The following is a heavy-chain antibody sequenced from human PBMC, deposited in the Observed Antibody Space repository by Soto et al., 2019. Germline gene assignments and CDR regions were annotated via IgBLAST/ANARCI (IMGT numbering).Heavy chain of an antibody. CDR2: IYYSGST. J-gene: IGHJ4*02. Sequence: QLQLQESGPGLVKPSETLSLTCTVSGGSISSSSYYWGWIRQPPGKGLEWIGSIYYSGSTYYHPSHKSRVTISVDTSKNQFALKLSSVTAADTAVYYCARRGSSSWYGYWGQGTLVTVSS. CDR3: ARRGSSSWYGY. V-gene: IGHV4-39*01. CDR1: GGSISSSSYY. D-gene: IGHD6-13*01.